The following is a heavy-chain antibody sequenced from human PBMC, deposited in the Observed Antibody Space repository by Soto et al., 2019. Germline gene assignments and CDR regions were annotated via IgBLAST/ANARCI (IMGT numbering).Heavy chain of an antibody. CDR2: IYSGGST. D-gene: IGHD6-13*01. CDR1: GFTVSRNY. J-gene: IGHJ3*02. CDR3: ARELGIAAAGRAFDI. Sequence: GGSLRLSCAASGFTVSRNYMSWVRQAPGKGLEWVSVIYSGGSTYYADSVKGRFTISRDNSKNTLYLQMNSLRAEDTAVYYCARELGIAAAGRAFDIWGQGTMVTVSS. V-gene: IGHV3-53*01.